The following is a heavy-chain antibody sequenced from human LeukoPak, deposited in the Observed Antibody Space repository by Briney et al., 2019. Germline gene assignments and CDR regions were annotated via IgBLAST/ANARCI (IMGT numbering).Heavy chain of an antibody. CDR2: ISYDGSNK. CDR1: GFTFSSYA. D-gene: IGHD3-22*01. V-gene: IGHV3-30-3*01. Sequence: PGRSLRLSCAASGFTFSSYAMHWVRQAPGKGLEWVAVISYDGSNKYYADSVKGRFTISRDNSKNTLYLQMNSLRAEDTAVYYCASRIVVSYWGQGTLVTVSS. J-gene: IGHJ4*02. CDR3: ASRIVVSY.